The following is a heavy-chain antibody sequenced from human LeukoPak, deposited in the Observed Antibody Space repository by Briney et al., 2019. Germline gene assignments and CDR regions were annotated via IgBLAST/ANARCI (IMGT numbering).Heavy chain of an antibody. D-gene: IGHD3-3*01. CDR1: GFTFSSFE. CDR3: ARVRGYDFRFDY. J-gene: IGHJ4*02. CDR2: ISSSGSTI. V-gene: IGHV3-48*03. Sequence: PGGSLRLSCAASGFTFSSFEMNWVRQAPGKGLEWVSYISSSGSTIYYADSVKGRFTISRDNAKNSLYLQMNSLRAEHTAVYYCARVRGYDFRFDYWGQGTLVTDSS.